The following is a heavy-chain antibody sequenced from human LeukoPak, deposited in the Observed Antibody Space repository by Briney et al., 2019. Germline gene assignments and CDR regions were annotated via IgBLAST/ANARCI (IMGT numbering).Heavy chain of an antibody. Sequence: ASVEVSCKASGYTFTNYSIHWVRQAPGQGLEWMAIINPSAGSTNYARKFRGRVTMTRDTSTSTVYMELSSLRYEDTAVFYCARSEIGINAFDIWGQGTMVTVSS. J-gene: IGHJ3*02. V-gene: IGHV1-46*01. CDR1: GYTFTNYS. CDR2: INPSAGST. CDR3: ARSEIGINAFDI. D-gene: IGHD5-24*01.